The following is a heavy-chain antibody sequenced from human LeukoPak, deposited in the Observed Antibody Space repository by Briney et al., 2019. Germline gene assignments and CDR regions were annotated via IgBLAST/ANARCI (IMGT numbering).Heavy chain of an antibody. D-gene: IGHD3-10*01. V-gene: IGHV3-21*01. CDR3: ARDRGEDYYGSGNYLRAFDI. CDR2: ISSSSSYI. Sequence: GGSLRLSCAASGFTFSHYSMNWVRQAPGKGLEWVSSISSSSSYIFYADSVKGRSTISRDNAKKSLSLQMNSLRAEDTAVYYCARDRGEDYYGSGNYLRAFDIWGQGTMVTVSS. CDR1: GFTFSHYS. J-gene: IGHJ3*02.